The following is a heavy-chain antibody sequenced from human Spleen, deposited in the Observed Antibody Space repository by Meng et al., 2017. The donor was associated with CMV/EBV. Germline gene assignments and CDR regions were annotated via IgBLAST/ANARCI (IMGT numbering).Heavy chain of an antibody. V-gene: IGHV1-69*05. J-gene: IGHJ5*02. CDR3: ARGYGGKVEFDP. CDR2: IIPIFGTT. CDR1: GGTFSSYA. Sequence: SCKASGGTFSSYAINWVRQAPGQGLEWMGRIIPIFGTTNYAQRFQGRVTIPTDKSTTTAYMELSSLRSEDTAVYYCARGYGGKVEFDPWGQGTLVTVSS. D-gene: IGHD4-23*01.